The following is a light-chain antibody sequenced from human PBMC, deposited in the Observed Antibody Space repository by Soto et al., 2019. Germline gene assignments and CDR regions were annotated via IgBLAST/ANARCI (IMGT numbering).Light chain of an antibody. J-gene: IGKJ1*01. V-gene: IGKV3-20*01. Sequence: EVVLTQSPGTLSLSPGERATLSCRASQSVNSSYLAWYQQKPGQAPRLLIYGTSSKATGIPDRISGKGYGTVFTLTISRLEPEDFAVYYCQQYGSSSWTFGQGTKV. CDR1: QSVNSSY. CDR2: GTS. CDR3: QQYGSSSWT.